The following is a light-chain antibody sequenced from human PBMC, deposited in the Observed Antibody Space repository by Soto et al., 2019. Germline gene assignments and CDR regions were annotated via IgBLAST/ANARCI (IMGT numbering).Light chain of an antibody. J-gene: IGLJ2*01. CDR1: SSDVGGYDR. CDR2: EVS. CDR3: SSYAGSNNYVV. Sequence: QSALTQPPSASGSPGQSVTISCTRTSSDVGGYDRVSWYQQYPGKVPKLMIYEVSKRPSGVPDRFSASKSGNTASLTVSGLQTEDEADYYCSSYAGSNNYVVFGGGTKVTVL. V-gene: IGLV2-8*01.